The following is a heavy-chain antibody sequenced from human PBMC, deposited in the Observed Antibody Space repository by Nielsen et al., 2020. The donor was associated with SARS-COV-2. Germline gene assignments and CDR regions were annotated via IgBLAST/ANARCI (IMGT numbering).Heavy chain of an antibody. CDR1: GLTFSTYA. CDR3: AREWDWAWAY. CDR2: ISGSGGTT. V-gene: IGHV3-23*01. Sequence: GESLKISCAASGLTFSTYAMSWVRQVPGKGLEWVSAISGSGGTTSYADSVKGRFTISRDNTRNSLFLEMHSLRADDTAVYYCAREWDWAWAYWGQGALVTVSS. D-gene: IGHD1-26*01. J-gene: IGHJ4*02.